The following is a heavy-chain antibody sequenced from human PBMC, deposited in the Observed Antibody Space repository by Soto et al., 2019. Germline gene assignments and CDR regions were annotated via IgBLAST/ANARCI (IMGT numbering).Heavy chain of an antibody. Sequence: GASVKVSCKASGYTFTSYAMHWVRQAPGQRLEWMGWINAGNGNTKYSQKFQGRVTITRDTSASTAYMELSSLRSEDTAVYYCARDRVPYYDSSGYPDYWGQGTLVTVSS. V-gene: IGHV1-3*01. J-gene: IGHJ4*02. D-gene: IGHD3-22*01. CDR2: INAGNGNT. CDR1: GYTFTSYA. CDR3: ARDRVPYYDSSGYPDY.